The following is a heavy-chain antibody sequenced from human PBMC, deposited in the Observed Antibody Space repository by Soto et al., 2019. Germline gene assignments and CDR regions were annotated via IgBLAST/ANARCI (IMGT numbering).Heavy chain of an antibody. Sequence: WVSLRLSCSASGFTFSDHWMSWVRQAPGKGLEFVANIKRDGREEFHVDSVKGRFTISRRHSNKALYLQMSNLRAEDTAVYYCTRGYCPGGSCYYEYFFDSWGQGTLVTVSS. J-gene: IGHJ4*02. CDR3: TRGYCPGGSCYYEYFFDS. CDR2: IKRDGREE. V-gene: IGHV3-7*03. CDR1: GFTFSDHW. D-gene: IGHD2-15*01.